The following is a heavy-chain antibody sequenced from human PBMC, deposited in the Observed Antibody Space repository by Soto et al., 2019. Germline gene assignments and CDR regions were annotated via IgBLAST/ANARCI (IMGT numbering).Heavy chain of an antibody. Sequence: PGGSLRLSCAASGFTFSGYAMSWVRQAPGKGLEWVSTISGGDGSTYYADSVRGRFTISRDNSKNSLYLQMNSLRAEDTAVYYCAKASGGVTRTYFDYWGQGTLVTVSS. V-gene: IGHV3-23*01. CDR3: AKASGGVTRTYFDY. CDR1: GFTFSGYA. D-gene: IGHD2-21*02. CDR2: ISGGDGST. J-gene: IGHJ4*02.